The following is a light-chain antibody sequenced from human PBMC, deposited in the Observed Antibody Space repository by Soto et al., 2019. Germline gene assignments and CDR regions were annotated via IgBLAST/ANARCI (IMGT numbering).Light chain of an antibody. Sequence: QSVLTQPHSVSAAPGQEVTISGSGSSSNIGNNYVSWYQQLPGTAPKLLIYDNNKRPSGIPDRFSGSKSGTSATLGITGLQTGDEADYYCGTWDSSLSVVFGGGTKLTVL. J-gene: IGLJ2*01. CDR2: DNN. CDR3: GTWDSSLSVV. CDR1: SSNIGNNY. V-gene: IGLV1-51*01.